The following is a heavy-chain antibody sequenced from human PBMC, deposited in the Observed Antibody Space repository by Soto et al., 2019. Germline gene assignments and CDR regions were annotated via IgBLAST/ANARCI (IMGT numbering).Heavy chain of an antibody. CDR1: GFTFSSYG. D-gene: IGHD4-17*01. CDR3: ARDYNGDYHYDL. CDR2: IWYDGSNK. Sequence: QVQLVESGGGVVQPGRSLRLSCAASGFTFSSYGMHWVRQAPGKGLEWVAVIWYDGSNKYYADSVKGRFTISRDNSKNTLYLKMNSLRAEDTAVYYCARDYNGDYHYDLWGRGTLVTVSS. J-gene: IGHJ2*01. V-gene: IGHV3-33*01.